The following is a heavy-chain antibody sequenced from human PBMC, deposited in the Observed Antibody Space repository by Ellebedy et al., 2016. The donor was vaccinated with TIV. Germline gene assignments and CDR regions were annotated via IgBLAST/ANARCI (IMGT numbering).Heavy chain of an antibody. J-gene: IGHJ5*02. Sequence: GESLKISXAASGFTFSSYWMTWVRQAPGKGLEWVANIKQDGSKKHYADSVKGRFTISRDNAKNSLYLQMNSLGAEDTAVYFCARGRYYCSSTSCYAPSWFDPWGQGTLVTVSS. D-gene: IGHD2-2*01. CDR2: IKQDGSKK. CDR1: GFTFSSYW. CDR3: ARGRYYCSSTSCYAPSWFDP. V-gene: IGHV3-7*01.